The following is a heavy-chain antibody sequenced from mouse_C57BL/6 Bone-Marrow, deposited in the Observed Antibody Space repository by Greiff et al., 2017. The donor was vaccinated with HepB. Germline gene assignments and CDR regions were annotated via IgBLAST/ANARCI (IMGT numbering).Heavy chain of an antibody. CDR1: GYTFTSYW. V-gene: IGHV1-64*01. J-gene: IGHJ2*01. Sequence: VQLQQPGAELVKPGASVKLSCKASGYTFTSYWMHWVKQRPGQGLEWIGMIHPNSGSTNYNEKFKSKATITADTSSNTAYLQLSSLTSEDTAVYYCTGDIVTAYWGQGTTLTVSS. CDR3: TGDIVTAY. D-gene: IGHD2-5*01. CDR2: IHPNSGST.